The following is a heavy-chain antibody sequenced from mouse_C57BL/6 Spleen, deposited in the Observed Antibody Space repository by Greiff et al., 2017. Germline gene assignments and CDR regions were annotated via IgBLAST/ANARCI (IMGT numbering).Heavy chain of an antibody. CDR2: LDPETGGT. J-gene: IGHJ1*03. CDR1: GYTFTDYE. CDR3: TRLRAVVATPWYFDV. V-gene: IGHV1-15*01. D-gene: IGHD1-1*01. Sequence: QVQLQQSGAELVRPGASVTLSCKASGYTFTDYEMHWVKQTPVHGLAWIGALDPETGGTAYHQKFKGKAILTADKSSSTAYMDLRSLTSEDSAVYYCTRLRAVVATPWYFDVWGTGTTVTVSS.